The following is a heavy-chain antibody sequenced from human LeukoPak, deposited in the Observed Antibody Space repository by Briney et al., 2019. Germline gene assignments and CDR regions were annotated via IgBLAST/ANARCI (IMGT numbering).Heavy chain of an antibody. V-gene: IGHV1-2*02. J-gene: IGHJ5*02. CDR3: ARDYDRIIMVRGVPLSPQTVFDP. Sequence: ASVKVSCNTFGYTFTGYYMHWVRQAPGQGPEWMGWINPNSGGTNYAQNLQGRVTMTRDTSISAAYMELSRLRSDDTAVYYCARDYDRIIMVRGVPLSPQTVFDPWGQGTLVTVSS. D-gene: IGHD3-10*01. CDR2: INPNSGGT. CDR1: GYTFTGYY.